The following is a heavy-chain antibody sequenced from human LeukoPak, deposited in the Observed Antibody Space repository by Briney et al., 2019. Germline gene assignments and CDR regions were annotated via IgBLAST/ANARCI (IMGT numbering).Heavy chain of an antibody. CDR2: IKQDGSEK. V-gene: IGHV3-7*01. J-gene: IGHJ6*02. CDR1: GFTFSSYR. Sequence: PGGSLRLSCAASGFTFSSYRMSWVRQAPGKGLEWVANIKQDGSEKYYVDSVKGRFTISRDNAKNSLYLQMNSLRAEDTAVYYCARDGYCSGGSCYPYWYGMDVWGQGTTVTVSS. CDR3: ARDGYCSGGSCYPYWYGMDV. D-gene: IGHD2-15*01.